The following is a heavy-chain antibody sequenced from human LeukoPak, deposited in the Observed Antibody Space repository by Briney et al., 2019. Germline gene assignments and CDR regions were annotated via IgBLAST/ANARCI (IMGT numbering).Heavy chain of an antibody. Sequence: GGSLRLSCAASGFTFSNYGMHWVRQAPGKGLEWVSAITGGSDSTYYADSVKGRFTISRDNAKNTLYLQMNSLRAEDTAVYYCARRGSNNYYYFDFWGQGTLVTVSS. CDR3: ARRGSNNYYYFDF. V-gene: IGHV3-23*01. J-gene: IGHJ4*02. D-gene: IGHD4-11*01. CDR2: ITGGSDST. CDR1: GFTFSNYG.